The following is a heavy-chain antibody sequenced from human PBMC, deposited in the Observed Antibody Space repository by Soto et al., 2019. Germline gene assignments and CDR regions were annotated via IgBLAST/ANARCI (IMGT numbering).Heavy chain of an antibody. CDR2: IYYSGST. CDR3: ARDLQYSRLFYGMDV. Sequence: QVQLQESGPGLVKPSQTLSLSCTVSGGSISSGGYYWSWIRQHPGKGLEWIGYIYYSGSTYYNPSLKSRVNISVDASKNQFSLKLSSVTAADTAAYYCARDLQYSRLFYGMDVWGQGTTVTVSS. V-gene: IGHV4-31*03. D-gene: IGHD6-13*01. CDR1: GGSISSGGYY. J-gene: IGHJ6*02.